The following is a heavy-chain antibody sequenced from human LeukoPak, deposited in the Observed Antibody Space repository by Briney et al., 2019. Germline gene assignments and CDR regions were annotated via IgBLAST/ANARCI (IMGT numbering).Heavy chain of an antibody. V-gene: IGHV3-15*01. CDR3: ATLTVRGVINI. CDR2: IQSKTDGGTT. Sequence: GSLKLSCAASGFTFSNTWMSWVRPAPGEGLEWVGRIQSKTDGGTTEYAAPVKGRFTISRDDSKTTLYLQMNSLKTEDTAVYYCATLTVRGVINIWGQGTLVTVSS. J-gene: IGHJ4*02. D-gene: IGHD3-10*01. CDR1: GFTFSNTW.